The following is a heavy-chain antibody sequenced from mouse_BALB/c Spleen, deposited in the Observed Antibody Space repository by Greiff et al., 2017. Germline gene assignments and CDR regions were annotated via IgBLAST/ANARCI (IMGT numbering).Heavy chain of an antibody. J-gene: IGHJ4*01. D-gene: IGHD1-1*01. CDR2: IRLKSNNYAT. V-gene: IGHV6-6*02. CDR1: GFTFSNYW. CDR3: TRRYGSSYRAMDY. Sequence: EVKLMESGGGLVQPGGSMKLSCVASGFTFSNYWMNWVRQSPEKGLEWVAEIRLKSNNYATHYAESVKGRFTISRDDSKSSVYLQMNNLRAEDTGIYYCTRRYGSSYRAMDYWGQGTSVTVSS.